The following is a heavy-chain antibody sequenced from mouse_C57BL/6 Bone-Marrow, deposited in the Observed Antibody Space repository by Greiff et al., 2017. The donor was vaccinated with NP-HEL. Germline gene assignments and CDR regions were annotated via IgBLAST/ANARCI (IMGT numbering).Heavy chain of an antibody. V-gene: IGHV1-69*01. CDR1: GYTFTSYW. J-gene: IGHJ3*01. Sequence: QVQLQQPGAELVMPGASVKLSCKASGYTFTSYWMHWVKQRPEQGLEWIGEIDPSDSYTNYNQKFKGKSTLTVDKSSSTAYMQLSSLTSEDSAVYYCAREGYDVYYGFAYWGQGTLVTVSA. CDR2: IDPSDSYT. D-gene: IGHD2-3*01. CDR3: AREGYDVYYGFAY.